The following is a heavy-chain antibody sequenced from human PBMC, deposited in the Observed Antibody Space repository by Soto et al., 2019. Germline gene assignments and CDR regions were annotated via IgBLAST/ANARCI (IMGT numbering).Heavy chain of an antibody. CDR1: GFTFSAYA. V-gene: IGHV3-23*01. CDR2: ISGSGDTT. J-gene: IGHJ3*02. D-gene: IGHD3-22*01. CDR3: AKGYDSSGYADAFDI. Sequence: PGGSLRLSCAASGFTFSAYAMSWVRQPPGKGLEWVSVISGSGDTTYYADSVKGRFTIFRDNSKNTLYLQMNSLRAEDTAVYYCAKGYDSSGYADAFDIWGQGTMVTVSS.